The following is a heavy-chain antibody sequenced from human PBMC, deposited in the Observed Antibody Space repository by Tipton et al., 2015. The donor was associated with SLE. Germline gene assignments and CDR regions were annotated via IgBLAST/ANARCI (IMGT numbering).Heavy chain of an antibody. CDR3: SAASSPRDYYMDV. CDR2: IVPLFGTT. Sequence: QVQLVQSGPEVKKPGSSVRVSCKTSGGTFTNYAFNWVRQAPGQGLEWVGKIVPLFGTTDYAPNFQGRVTFTADKSTKTAYIEVSSLTSADSAVYYCSAASSPRDYYMDVWGKGTAVSVSS. J-gene: IGHJ6*03. CDR1: GGTFTNYA. V-gene: IGHV1-69*06. D-gene: IGHD2-2*01.